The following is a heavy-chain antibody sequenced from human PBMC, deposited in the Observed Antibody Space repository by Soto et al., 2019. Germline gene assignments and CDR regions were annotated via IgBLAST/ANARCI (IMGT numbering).Heavy chain of an antibody. J-gene: IGHJ4*02. D-gene: IGHD5-18*01. V-gene: IGHV4-31*03. CDR1: GGSISSGGYY. CDR2: IYYSGST. Sequence: SETLSLTCTVSGGSISSGGYYWSWIRQHPGKGLEWIGYIYYSGSTYYNPSLKGRVTISVDTSKNQFSLKLSSVTAADTAVYYCARGIYRYSSGYYFDYWGQGTLVTVSS. CDR3: ARGIYRYSSGYYFDY.